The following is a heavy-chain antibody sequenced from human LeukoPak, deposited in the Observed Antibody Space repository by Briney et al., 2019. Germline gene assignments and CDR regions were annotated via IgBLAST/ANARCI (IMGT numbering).Heavy chain of an antibody. CDR2: IWYDGSKR. Sequence: GGSLRLSCAASGLTFSSHGMHWVRQAPGKGLEWVAVIWYDGSKRYYADSVKGRFTISRDDSKNTLYLQMNSLRDEDTAVYYCARDPASSFDYWGQGTLVTVSS. V-gene: IGHV3-33*01. D-gene: IGHD2-15*01. J-gene: IGHJ4*02. CDR1: GLTFSSHG. CDR3: ARDPASSFDY.